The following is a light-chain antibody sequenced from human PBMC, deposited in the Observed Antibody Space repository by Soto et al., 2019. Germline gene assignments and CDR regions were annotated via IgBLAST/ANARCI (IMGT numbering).Light chain of an antibody. J-gene: IGLJ1*01. Sequence: QSALTQPPSVSGAPGQRVTISCTGSSSNIGAGYDVHWYQQLPGRAPKLLIYGNDNRPSGVPDRFSGSKSGTSASLAITGLQAEDEADYYCQSYASSLNGFYVFGTGTEVTVL. V-gene: IGLV1-40*01. CDR3: QSYASSLNGFYV. CDR1: SSNIGAGYD. CDR2: GND.